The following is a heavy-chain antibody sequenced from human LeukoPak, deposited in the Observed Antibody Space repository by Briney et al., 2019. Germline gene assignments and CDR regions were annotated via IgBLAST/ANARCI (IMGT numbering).Heavy chain of an antibody. CDR3: ARINVPPPVGSKELRYFDWQYYFDY. CDR2: MNPNSGNT. V-gene: IGHV1-8*01. D-gene: IGHD3-9*01. J-gene: IGHJ4*02. CDR1: GYTFTSYD. Sequence: ASVKVSCKASGYTFTSYDINWVRQATGQGLEWMGWMNPNSGNTGYARKFQGRVTMTRNTSISTAYMELSSLRSEDTAVYYCARINVPPPVGSKELRYFDWQYYFDYWGQGTLVTVSS.